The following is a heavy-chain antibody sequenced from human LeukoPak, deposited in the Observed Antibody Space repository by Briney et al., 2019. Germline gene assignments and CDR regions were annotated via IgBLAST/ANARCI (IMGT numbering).Heavy chain of an antibody. CDR2: TKPDGSAE. V-gene: IGHV3-7*01. J-gene: IGHJ4*02. D-gene: IGHD5-12*01. CDR1: GFTFRNYW. Sequence: GVLRLSCAASGFTFRNYWMGWVRRAPGKGLEWVANTKPDGSAEYYADSVRGRFTTSRDNANNLLYLQMNRLRAEDTAVYYCARDRGLNTNFDYWGQGTLVTVSS. CDR3: ARDRGLNTNFDY.